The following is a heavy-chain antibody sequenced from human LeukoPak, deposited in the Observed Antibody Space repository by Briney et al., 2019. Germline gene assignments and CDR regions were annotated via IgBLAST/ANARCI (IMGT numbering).Heavy chain of an antibody. J-gene: IGHJ4*02. V-gene: IGHV1-2*06. CDR3: ARDWDYYDRDY. Sequence: ASVKVSCKASGYTFTGYYMHWVRQAPGQGLEWMGRINPNSGGTNYAQKFRGRVTMTRDTSISTAYMELSRLRSDDTAVYYCARDWDYYDRDYWGQGTLVTVSS. CDR2: INPNSGGT. CDR1: GYTFTGYY. D-gene: IGHD3-22*01.